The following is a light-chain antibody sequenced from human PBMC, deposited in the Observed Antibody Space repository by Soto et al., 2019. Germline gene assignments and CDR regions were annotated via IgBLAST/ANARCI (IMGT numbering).Light chain of an antibody. V-gene: IGKV3-11*01. CDR3: QQRSNWPRLT. CDR1: QSVSSY. J-gene: IGKJ4*01. Sequence: EIVLTQSPATLSLSPGERATLSCRASQSVSSYLAWYQQKSGQAPRLLIYDASNRATGIPARFGGSGSGTDFTLTISSLEPEDFAVYYCQQRSNWPRLTFGGGTKVEIK. CDR2: DAS.